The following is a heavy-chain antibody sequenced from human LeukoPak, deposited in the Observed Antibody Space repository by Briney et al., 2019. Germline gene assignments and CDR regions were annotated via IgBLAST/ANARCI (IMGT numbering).Heavy chain of an antibody. CDR1: GFTFSNYW. D-gene: IGHD4-11*01. CDR2: IKQDGSEK. CDR3: ARGGPVTFDN. V-gene: IGHV3-7*01. J-gene: IGHJ4*02. Sequence: PGGSLRLSCAASGFTFSNYWMSWVRQAPGKGLEWVANIKQDGSEKYYVDSVKGRFTISRDNAKNSLYVQMNSLRAEDTAVYYCARGGPVTFDNWGQGTLVTVSS.